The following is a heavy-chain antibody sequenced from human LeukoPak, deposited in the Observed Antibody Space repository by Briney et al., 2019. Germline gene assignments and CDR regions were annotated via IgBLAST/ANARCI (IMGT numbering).Heavy chain of an antibody. J-gene: IGHJ6*02. CDR2: IYYSGST. CDR3: ARGSDFWSGSSYGMDV. D-gene: IGHD3-3*01. V-gene: IGHV4-30-4*01. Sequence: SETLSLTCTVSGGSISSGDYYWGWIRQPPGKGLEWIGYIYYSGSTFYNPSLKSRVTISVDTSKNQFSLKLSSVTAADTAVYYCARGSDFWSGSSYGMDVWGQGTTVTVSS. CDR1: GGSISSGDYY.